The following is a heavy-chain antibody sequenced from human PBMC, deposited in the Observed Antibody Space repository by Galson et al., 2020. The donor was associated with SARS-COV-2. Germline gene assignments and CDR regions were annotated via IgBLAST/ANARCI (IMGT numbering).Heavy chain of an antibody. Sequence: ASETLSLTCTVSGYSISSGYYWGWIRQPPGKGLEWIGSIYHSGSTYYNPSLKSRVTISVDTSKNQFSLKLSSVTAADTTVYYCAREDLVQGEQITYYYYYGMDVWGQGTTVTVSS. CDR2: IYHSGST. V-gene: IGHV4-38-2*02. D-gene: IGHD3-16*01. CDR1: GYSISSGYY. J-gene: IGHJ6*02. CDR3: AREDLVQGEQITYYYYYGMDV.